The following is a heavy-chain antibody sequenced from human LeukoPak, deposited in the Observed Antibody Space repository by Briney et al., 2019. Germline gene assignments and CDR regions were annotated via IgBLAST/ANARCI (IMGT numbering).Heavy chain of an antibody. Sequence: PSETLSLTCTVSGGSISSSNYYWGWIRQPPGKGLEWIGSIYYSGSTYYNPSLESRVTISVDTSKNQFSLKLSSVTAADTAVYYCAREPESAGSYHDYWGQGTLVTVSS. J-gene: IGHJ4*02. CDR1: GGSISSSNYY. V-gene: IGHV4-39*07. CDR3: AREPESAGSYHDY. D-gene: IGHD1-26*01. CDR2: IYYSGST.